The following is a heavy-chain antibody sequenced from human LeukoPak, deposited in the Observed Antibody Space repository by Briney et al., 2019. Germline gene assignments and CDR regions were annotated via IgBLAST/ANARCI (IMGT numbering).Heavy chain of an antibody. Sequence: SVTLSLTCTVSGGSISSYYWSWIRQPPGKGLEWIGYIYYSGSTNYNPSLKSRVTISVDTSKNQFSLKLSSVTAADTAGYYCARESYSSSSYYYYYMDVWGKGTTVTVSS. CDR2: IYYSGST. J-gene: IGHJ6*03. CDR3: ARESYSSSSYYYYYMDV. CDR1: GGSISSYY. D-gene: IGHD6-6*01. V-gene: IGHV4-59*01.